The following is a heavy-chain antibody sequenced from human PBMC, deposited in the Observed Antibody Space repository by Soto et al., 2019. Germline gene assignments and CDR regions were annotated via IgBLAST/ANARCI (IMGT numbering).Heavy chain of an antibody. J-gene: IGHJ5*02. Sequence: EVQLLESGGGLVQPGGSLRLSCAASGFTFSSYAMTWVRQAPGKGLEWVSSISGSGGSTDDADSVKGRFTVSRDNSKDTLYLQMNSLRVEDTAVYYCARQRQCSGGSCYSVWFDPWGQGTLVTVSS. CDR2: ISGSGGST. D-gene: IGHD2-15*01. CDR1: GFTFSSYA. V-gene: IGHV3-23*01. CDR3: ARQRQCSGGSCYSVWFDP.